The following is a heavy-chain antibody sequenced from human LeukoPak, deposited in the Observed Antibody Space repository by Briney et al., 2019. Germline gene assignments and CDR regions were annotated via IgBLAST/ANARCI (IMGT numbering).Heavy chain of an antibody. CDR1: GGSISSSSYY. Sequence: SETLSLTCTVSGGSISSSSYYWGWIRQPPGKGLEWIGSIYYSGSTNYNPSLKNRVTISVDTSKNQFSLKLSSVTAADTAVYYCASFPVGATDYWGQGTLVTVSS. D-gene: IGHD1-26*01. J-gene: IGHJ4*02. CDR3: ASFPVGATDY. V-gene: IGHV4-39*07. CDR2: IYYSGST.